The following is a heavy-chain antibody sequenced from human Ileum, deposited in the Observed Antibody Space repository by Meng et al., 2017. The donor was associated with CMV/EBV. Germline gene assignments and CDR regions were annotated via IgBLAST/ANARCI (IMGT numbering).Heavy chain of an antibody. J-gene: IGHJ4*02. D-gene: IGHD3-16*01. V-gene: IGHV4-4*07. CDR3: ARGPGGFGDFNFDY. CDR2: IYHGGST. Sequence: QVQLQDSGQGLGNLSGTLSLTCTVSGDSITSFYWSWIRQPAGKALEWIGRIYHGGSTNYNPSLKSRVTLSVDTSKNQFSMRLTSVTAADTAVYYCARGPGGFGDFNFDYWGQGTLVTVSS. CDR1: GDSITSFY.